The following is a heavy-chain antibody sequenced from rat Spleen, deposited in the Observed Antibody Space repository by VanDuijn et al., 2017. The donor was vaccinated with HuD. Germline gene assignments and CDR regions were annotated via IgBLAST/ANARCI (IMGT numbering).Heavy chain of an antibody. Sequence: EVQLVESDGGLVQPGRSLKLSCAASGFTFSDYYMAWVRQAPTKGLEWVATISYDGGRIFYRDSVKGRFTISRDNAKSSLYLQMDGLRSEDTATYNCARRHYGYTDYFDYWGQGVMVTVSS. J-gene: IGHJ2*01. D-gene: IGHD1-9*01. CDR3: ARRHYGYTDYFDY. CDR1: GFTFSDYY. V-gene: IGHV5-29*01. CDR2: ISYDGGRI.